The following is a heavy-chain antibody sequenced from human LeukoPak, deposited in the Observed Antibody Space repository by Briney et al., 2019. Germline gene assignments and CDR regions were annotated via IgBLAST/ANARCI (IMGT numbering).Heavy chain of an antibody. Sequence: SETLSLTCAVYGGSFSGYYWSWIRQPPGKGLEWIGEINHSGSTNYNPSLKSRVTISVDTSKNQFSLKLSSVTAADTAVYYCARETIFGLYWGQGTLVTVSS. V-gene: IGHV4-34*01. CDR1: GGSFSGYY. CDR3: ARETIFGLY. CDR2: INHSGST. J-gene: IGHJ4*02. D-gene: IGHD3/OR15-3a*01.